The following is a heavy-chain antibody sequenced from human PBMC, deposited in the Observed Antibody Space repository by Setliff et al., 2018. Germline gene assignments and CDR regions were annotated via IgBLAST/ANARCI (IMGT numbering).Heavy chain of an antibody. CDR3: ARTGGSIYYDSSGYAI. CDR2: IYPGDSHT. D-gene: IGHD3-22*01. J-gene: IGHJ4*02. Sequence: GESLKISCKGSGYSFSNFWIGWVRQMPGKGLEWMGIIYPGDSHTRYSPSFQGQVTISADKSISTAYLQWSSLKASETAMYYCARTGGSIYYDSSGYAIWGQGTLVTVSS. V-gene: IGHV5-51*01. CDR1: GYSFSNFW.